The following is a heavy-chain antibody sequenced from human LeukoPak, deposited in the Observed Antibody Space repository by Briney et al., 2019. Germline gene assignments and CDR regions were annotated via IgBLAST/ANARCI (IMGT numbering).Heavy chain of an antibody. Sequence: PGGSLRLSCAASGFTFSSYSMNWVRQAPGKGLEWVSYISSSSSTIYYADSVKGRFTISRDNAKNSLYLQMNSLRAEDTAVYYCARDLISSGWYNNYFDYWGQGTLVTVSS. CDR1: GFTFSSYS. J-gene: IGHJ4*02. CDR2: ISSSSSTI. CDR3: ARDLISSGWYNNYFDY. D-gene: IGHD6-19*01. V-gene: IGHV3-48*01.